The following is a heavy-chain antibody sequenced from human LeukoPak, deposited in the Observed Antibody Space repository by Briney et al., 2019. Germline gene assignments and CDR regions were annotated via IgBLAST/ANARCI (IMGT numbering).Heavy chain of an antibody. CDR1: GGAITKYS. CDR3: AGIETGTSRLISTFDL. Sequence: SDTLSLTCSVSGGAITKYSWNWIRQPAGKGLEWFGRIYVSGSTDYNPSLKSRVSMSIDTSKNRISLKLNSVTAADTAVYYCAGIETGTSRLISTFDLWGLGTMVTVSS. CDR2: IYVSGST. V-gene: IGHV4-4*07. J-gene: IGHJ3*01. D-gene: IGHD3-10*01.